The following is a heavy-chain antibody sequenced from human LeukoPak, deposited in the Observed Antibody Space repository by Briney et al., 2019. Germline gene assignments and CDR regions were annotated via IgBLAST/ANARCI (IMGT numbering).Heavy chain of an antibody. Sequence: KTSETLSLTCTVSGGSISNYYWSWIRQPPGKGLEWIGYISYSGSTNYNPSLKSRVTISVDTSKNQSSLKLSSVTAADTAVYYCARAFGFLDAFDIWGQGTMVTVSP. D-gene: IGHD3-3*01. CDR3: ARAFGFLDAFDI. V-gene: IGHV4-59*01. CDR2: ISYSGST. CDR1: GGSISNYY. J-gene: IGHJ3*02.